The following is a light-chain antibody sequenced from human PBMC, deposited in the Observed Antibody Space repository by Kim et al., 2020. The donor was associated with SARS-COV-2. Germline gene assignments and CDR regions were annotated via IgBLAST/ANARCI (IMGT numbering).Light chain of an antibody. CDR2: GAS. Sequence: EIVLTQPPGTLSLSPGERVTLSCRASQSISSTYLAWYQQRPGQAPRLLMYGASTRATGIPDRFSGSGSGTDFTLTIHRLEPEDFAVYFCQQYGSSPYTFGQGTKLEI. CDR3: QQYGSSPYT. J-gene: IGKJ2*01. V-gene: IGKV3-20*01. CDR1: QSISSTY.